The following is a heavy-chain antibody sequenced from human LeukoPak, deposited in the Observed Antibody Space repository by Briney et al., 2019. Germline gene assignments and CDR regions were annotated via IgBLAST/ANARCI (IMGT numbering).Heavy chain of an antibody. V-gene: IGHV3-23*01. CDR2: ISGSGGST. CDR3: AKGPRASGWTYFDY. Sequence: GGSLRLSCSASGFTFSSYAMHWVRQAPGKGLEWVSVISGSGGSTYSAESVKGRFTISRDNSKNTLYLQMNSPRVEDTAVYYCAKGPRASGWTYFDYWGQGTLVTVSS. CDR1: GFTFSSYA. D-gene: IGHD6-19*01. J-gene: IGHJ4*02.